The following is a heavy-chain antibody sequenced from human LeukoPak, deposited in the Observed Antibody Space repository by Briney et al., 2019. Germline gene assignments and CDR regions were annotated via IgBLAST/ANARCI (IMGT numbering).Heavy chain of an antibody. J-gene: IGHJ4*02. CDR1: GFTLSSYA. CDR3: ARQSYCSSTSCYTKAPDY. D-gene: IGHD2-2*02. CDR2: ISSNGGST. Sequence: PGGSLRLSCAASGFTLSSYAMHWVRQAPGKGLEYVSAISSNGGSTYYANSVKGRFTISRDNSKNTLYLQMGSLRAEDMAVYYCARQSYCSSTSCYTKAPDYWGQGTLVTVSS. V-gene: IGHV3-64*01.